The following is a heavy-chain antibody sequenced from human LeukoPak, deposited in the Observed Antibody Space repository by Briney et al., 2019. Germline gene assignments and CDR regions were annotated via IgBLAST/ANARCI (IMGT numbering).Heavy chain of an antibody. J-gene: IGHJ5*02. CDR2: IRYDGSNK. Sequence: GGSLRLSCAASGFTFSSYGMHWVRQAPGKGLEWVAFIRYDGSNKYYADSVKGRFTISRDNSKNTLYLQMNRLRAEDTAVYYCAKDTQWFGGHRIPFDPWGQGTLVTVSS. D-gene: IGHD3-10*01. CDR1: GFTFSSYG. V-gene: IGHV3-30*02. CDR3: AKDTQWFGGHRIPFDP.